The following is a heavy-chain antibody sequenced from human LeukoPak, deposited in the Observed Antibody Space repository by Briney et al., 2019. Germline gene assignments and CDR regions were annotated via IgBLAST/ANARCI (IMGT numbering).Heavy chain of an antibody. CDR2: IYNSGST. V-gene: IGHV4-59*08. Sequence: SETLSLTCTVSGGSISSYYWSWIRQPPGKGLEWIGYIYNSGSTNYNPSLKSRVTISVDTSKNQISLKLNSVTAADTAVYYCARVMGDGSGYHPFDYWGQGTLVTVSS. CDR3: ARVMGDGSGYHPFDY. J-gene: IGHJ4*02. CDR1: GGSISSYY. D-gene: IGHD3-22*01.